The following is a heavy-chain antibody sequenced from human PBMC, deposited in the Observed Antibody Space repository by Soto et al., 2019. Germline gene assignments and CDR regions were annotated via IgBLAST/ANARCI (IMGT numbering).Heavy chain of an antibody. Sequence: HPGGSLRLSCAASGFTFDDYAMHWVRQAPGKGLEWVSGISWNSGSIGYADSVKGRFTISRDNAKNSLYLQMNSLRAEDTALYYCATGVDIVFGRNYYYMDVWGKGTTVTVSS. V-gene: IGHV3-9*01. CDR2: ISWNSGSI. J-gene: IGHJ6*03. CDR1: GFTFDDYA. CDR3: ATGVDIVFGRNYYYMDV. D-gene: IGHD5-12*01.